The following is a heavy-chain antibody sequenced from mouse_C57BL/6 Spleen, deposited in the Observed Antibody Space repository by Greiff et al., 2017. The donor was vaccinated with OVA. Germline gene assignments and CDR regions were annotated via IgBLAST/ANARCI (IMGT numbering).Heavy chain of an antibody. V-gene: IGHV1-82*01. Sequence: QVQLQQSGPELVKPGASVKISCKASGYAFSSSWMNWVKQRPGKGLEWIGRIYPGDGDTNYNGKFKGKATLTADKSSSTAYMQLSSLTSEDSAVYFCARGGGNYERDRYAMDYWGQGTSVTVSS. J-gene: IGHJ4*01. CDR1: GYAFSSSW. CDR3: ARGGGNYERDRYAMDY. CDR2: IYPGDGDT. D-gene: IGHD2-1*01.